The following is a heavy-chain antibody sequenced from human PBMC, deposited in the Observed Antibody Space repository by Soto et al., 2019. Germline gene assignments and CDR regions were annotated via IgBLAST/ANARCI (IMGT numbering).Heavy chain of an antibody. CDR1: GGTFSSYA. J-gene: IGHJ4*02. CDR3: AREGVYYGSGSYYNGGGWDY. D-gene: IGHD3-10*01. V-gene: IGHV1-69*12. CDR2: IIPIFGTA. Sequence: QVQLVQSGAEVKKPGSSVKVSCKASGGTFSSYAISWVRQAPGQGLEWMGGIIPIFGTANYAQKFQGRVTITADESTSTAYMELGSLRSEDTAVYYCAREGVYYGSGSYYNGGGWDYWGQGTLVTVSS.